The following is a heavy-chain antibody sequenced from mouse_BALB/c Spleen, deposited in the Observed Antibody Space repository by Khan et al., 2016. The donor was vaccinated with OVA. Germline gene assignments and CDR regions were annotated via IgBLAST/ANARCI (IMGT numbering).Heavy chain of an antibody. J-gene: IGHJ2*01. Sequence: VELVESGPELVKPGASVKMSCKASESPFISYVLTWVNKRPDKGLEWMGRIFPEGTKVYYNERFKGKAILTADKSSNTTRMQLSSLTSEDSAVYFCARGDGYYVYFDYWGQGTTLTVSS. D-gene: IGHD2-3*01. CDR1: ESPFISYV. V-gene: IGHV1-77*01. CDR2: IFPEGTKV. CDR3: ARGDGYYVYFDY.